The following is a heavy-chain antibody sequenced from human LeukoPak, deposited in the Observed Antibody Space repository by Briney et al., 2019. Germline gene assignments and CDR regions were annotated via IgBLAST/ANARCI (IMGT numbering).Heavy chain of an antibody. J-gene: IGHJ1*01. Sequence: PSETLSLTCAVYGGSFSGYYWSWIRQPPGKGLEWMGEINHSGSTTYNPSPKSRVTISVDTSKNQFSLKLSSVTAADTAVYYCAIREGSSWDRAEYCQHWGQGTLVTVSS. CDR2: INHSGST. CDR1: GGSFSGYY. CDR3: AIREGSSWDRAEYCQH. D-gene: IGHD6-13*01. V-gene: IGHV4-34*01.